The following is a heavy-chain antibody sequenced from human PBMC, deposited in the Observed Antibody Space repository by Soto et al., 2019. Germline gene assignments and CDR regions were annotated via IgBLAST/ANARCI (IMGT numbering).Heavy chain of an antibody. V-gene: IGHV4-34*01. Sequence: SETLSLTCAVYGGSFSGYYWSWIRQPPGKGLEWIGEINHSGSTNYNPSLKSRVTISVDTSKNQFSLKLSSVTAADTAVYYCARVWIMYVWGSYRTFDYWGQGTLVTVSS. J-gene: IGHJ4*02. CDR3: ARVWIMYVWGSYRTFDY. D-gene: IGHD3-16*02. CDR1: GGSFSGYY. CDR2: INHSGST.